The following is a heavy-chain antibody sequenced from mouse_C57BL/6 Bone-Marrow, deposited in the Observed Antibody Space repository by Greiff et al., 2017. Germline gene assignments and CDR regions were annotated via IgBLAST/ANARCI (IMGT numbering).Heavy chain of an antibody. J-gene: IGHJ3*01. V-gene: IGHV1-9*01. CDR2: ILPGSGST. CDR1: GYTFTGYW. Sequence: QVQLQQSGAELMKPGASVKLSCKATGYTFTGYWIEWVKQRPGHGLEWIGEILPGSGSTNYNEKFKGKATFTADTSSNTAYMQLSSLTTEDSAIYYCARERGDDYEWCAYGGQGTLVTVSA. D-gene: IGHD2-4*01. CDR3: ARERGDDYEWCAY.